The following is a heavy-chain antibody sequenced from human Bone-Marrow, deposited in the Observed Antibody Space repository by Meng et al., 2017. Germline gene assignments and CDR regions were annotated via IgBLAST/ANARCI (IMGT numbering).Heavy chain of an antibody. V-gene: IGHV1-2*06. Sequence: VHAVPAGGCVRTPEASGNVACTATGYLSPDFLLHRRRRAPGQGLEWMGRINPKSGDSHYAPRCQSRVTMTGDTSISTAYMELSVLRSADTTMYYCARDEDISAAGKLFGDYWGQGTLVTVSS. CDR1: GYLSPDFL. CDR2: INPKSGDS. D-gene: IGHD6-13*01. CDR3: ARDEDISAAGKLFGDY. J-gene: IGHJ4*02.